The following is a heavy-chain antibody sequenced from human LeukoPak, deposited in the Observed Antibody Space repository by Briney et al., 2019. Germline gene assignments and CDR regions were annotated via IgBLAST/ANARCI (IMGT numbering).Heavy chain of an antibody. J-gene: IGHJ4*02. Sequence: PSETPSLTCTVSSGSMSSGSYYWSWIRQPAGKGLEWIGRIYTSGSTNYNPSLKSRVTISVDTSKNQFSLKLSSVTAADTAVYYCARAKGDYYYDSSGYYGEDYWGQGTLVTVSS. D-gene: IGHD3-22*01. CDR3: ARAKGDYYYDSSGYYGEDY. V-gene: IGHV4-61*02. CDR1: SGSMSSGSYY. CDR2: IYTSGST.